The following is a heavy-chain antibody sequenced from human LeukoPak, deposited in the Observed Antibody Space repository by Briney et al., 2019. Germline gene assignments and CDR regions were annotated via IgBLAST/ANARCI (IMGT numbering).Heavy chain of an antibody. J-gene: IGHJ4*02. CDR1: VLTHSNYW. V-gene: IGHV3-7*01. CDR3: ARILGTDEGAGY. D-gene: IGHD1-7*01. Sequence: GVSVRLLCAVSVLTHSNYWVIGVRQARGRGREWVANVNQDANNKNYVESVKGRFTISRDNAKNSLYLQMNSLRAEDTAVYYCARILGTDEGAGYWGQGTLVTVSS. CDR2: VNQDANNK.